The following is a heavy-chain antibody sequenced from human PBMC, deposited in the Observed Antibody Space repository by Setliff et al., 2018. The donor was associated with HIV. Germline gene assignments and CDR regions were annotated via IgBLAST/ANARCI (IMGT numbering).Heavy chain of an antibody. CDR3: ARFGNFWPYGMDV. Sequence: ASVKVSCKPSGYTFTTYGLSWVRQAPGQGLEWMGWISTYSDERSYVQELQGRVTMTTDTSTSTAYMELRSLRSDDTAVYFCARFGNFWPYGMDVWGQGTTVTVSS. CDR1: GYTFTTYG. J-gene: IGHJ6*02. CDR2: ISTYSDER. D-gene: IGHD3-3*01. V-gene: IGHV1-18*01.